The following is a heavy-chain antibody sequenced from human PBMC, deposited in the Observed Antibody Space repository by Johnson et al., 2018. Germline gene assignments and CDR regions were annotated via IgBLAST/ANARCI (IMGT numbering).Heavy chain of an antibody. CDR1: GGSISTYY. V-gene: IGHV4-59*03. D-gene: IGHD1-26*01. CDR3: ARREGQPVALDI. CDR2: IHYTGSP. Sequence: QVQLQESGPGLVKPSETLSLPCTSSGGSISTYYWNWIRQPPGKGLEWIGYIHYTGSPNYNPSLKSRVTISVDTSKNQFSLKLRSVTTADTAVYYCARREGQPVALDIWGHGTIVTVSS. J-gene: IGHJ3*02.